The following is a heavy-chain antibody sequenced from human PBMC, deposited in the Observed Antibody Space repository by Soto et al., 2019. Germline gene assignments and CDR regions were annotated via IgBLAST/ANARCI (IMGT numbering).Heavy chain of an antibody. J-gene: IGHJ6*02. D-gene: IGHD1-1*01. CDR3: ARSAGSKLAYGMDV. V-gene: IGHV3-23*01. CDR2: ISGSGSGT. Sequence: VQLLESGGGLVQPGGSLRLSCGVSGFTFSTYAMNWVRQAPGKGLEWLSLISGSGSGTYYADSVKGRFTISRDNSENTLYLQMNSLRAEDTAVYYCARSAGSKLAYGMDVWGQGTTVTVSS. CDR1: GFTFSTYA.